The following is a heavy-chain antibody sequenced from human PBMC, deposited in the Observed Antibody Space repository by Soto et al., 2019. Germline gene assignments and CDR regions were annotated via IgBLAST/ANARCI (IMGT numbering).Heavy chain of an antibody. CDR1: GFTFSSYA. V-gene: IGHV3-23*01. D-gene: IGHD3-10*01. CDR2: ISSGGAST. Sequence: GGSLRLSCAASGFTFSSYAMHWVRQAPGEGQGLRRGLEWDSAISSGGASTYYADSVKGRFTISRDNSRNNLYLQMNSLRAEDTAIFYCAKWSFYGSGSYSYLDYWGLGTLVTVSS. J-gene: IGHJ4*02. CDR3: AKWSFYGSGSYSYLDY.